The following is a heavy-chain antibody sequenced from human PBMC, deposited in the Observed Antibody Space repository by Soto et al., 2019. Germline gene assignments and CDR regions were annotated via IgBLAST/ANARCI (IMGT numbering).Heavy chain of an antibody. Sequence: SETLSLTCTVSGGSISSSSYYWGWIRQPPGKGPEWIGSIYYSGSTYYNPSLKSRVTISVDTSKNQFSLKLSSVTAADTAVYYCVRDLGPKVPAAIGDDYWGQGTLVTVSS. CDR1: GGSISSSSYY. CDR2: IYYSGST. V-gene: IGHV4-39*02. D-gene: IGHD2-2*01. CDR3: VRDLGPKVPAAIGDDY. J-gene: IGHJ4*02.